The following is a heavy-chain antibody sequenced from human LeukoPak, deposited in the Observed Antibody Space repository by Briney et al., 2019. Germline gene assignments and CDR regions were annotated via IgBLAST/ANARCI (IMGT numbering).Heavy chain of an antibody. CDR1: GFTFSSYA. J-gene: IGHJ4*02. Sequence: GASLRLSCAASGFTFSSYAMSWVRQAPGKGLEWVSAISGSGGSTYYADSVKGRFTISRDNSKNTLYLQVNSLRAEDTAVYYCAKAAEGYFDWLLRRVPYFDYWGQGTLVTVSS. CDR3: AKAAEGYFDWLLRRVPYFDY. V-gene: IGHV3-23*01. D-gene: IGHD3-9*01. CDR2: ISGSGGST.